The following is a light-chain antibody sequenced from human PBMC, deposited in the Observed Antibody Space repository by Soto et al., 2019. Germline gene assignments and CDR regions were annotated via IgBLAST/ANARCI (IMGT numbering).Light chain of an antibody. CDR3: QQRSNWPIT. J-gene: IGKJ5*01. V-gene: IGKV3-11*01. Sequence: DIVMTQSPDSLAVSPGERATLSCRASQSVSSYLAWYQQKPGQAPRLLIYDASNRATGIPARFSGSGSGTDFTLTISSLEPEDFAVYYCQQRSNWPITFGQGTRLEI. CDR2: DAS. CDR1: QSVSSY.